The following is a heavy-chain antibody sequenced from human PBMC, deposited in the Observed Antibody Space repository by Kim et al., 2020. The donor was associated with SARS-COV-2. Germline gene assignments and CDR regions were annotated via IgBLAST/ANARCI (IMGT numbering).Heavy chain of an antibody. CDR2: IYYSGST. CDR3: ARDGGTSYGMDV. D-gene: IGHD3-16*01. CDR1: GGSISSGGYY. Sequence: SETLSLTCTVSGGSISSGGYYWSWIRQHPGKGLEWIGYIYYSGSTYYNPSLKSRVTISVDTSKNQFSLKLSSVTAADTAVYYCARDGGTSYGMDVWGQGTTVTVSS. J-gene: IGHJ6*02. V-gene: IGHV4-31*03.